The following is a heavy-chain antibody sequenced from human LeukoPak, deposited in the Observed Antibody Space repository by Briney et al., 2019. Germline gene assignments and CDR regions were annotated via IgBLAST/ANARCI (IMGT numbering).Heavy chain of an antibody. CDR1: GGSFSGYY. CDR2: INHSGST. CDR3: AREERLYSSSWYPRPYYYYMDV. V-gene: IGHV4-34*01. J-gene: IGHJ6*03. D-gene: IGHD6-13*01. Sequence: SETLSLTCAVYGGSFSGYYWSWIRQPPGKGLEWIGEINHSGSTNYNPSLKSRVTISVDTSKNQFSLKLTSVTAADTAVYYCAREERLYSSSWYPRPYYYYMDVWGKGTTVTISS.